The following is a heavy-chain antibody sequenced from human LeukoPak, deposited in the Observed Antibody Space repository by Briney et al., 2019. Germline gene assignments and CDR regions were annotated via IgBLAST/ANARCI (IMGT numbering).Heavy chain of an antibody. D-gene: IGHD5-12*01. CDR2: INPNSGGT. V-gene: IGHV1-2*02. J-gene: IGHJ4*02. CDR1: GYTFTGYY. Sequence: ASVKVSRKASGYTFTGYYMHWVRQAPGQGLEWMGWINPNSGGTNFAQNFQGRVTMTRDTSISTAYMELSRLRSDDTAVYYCARGYDWSYWGQGTLVTVSS. CDR3: ARGYDWSY.